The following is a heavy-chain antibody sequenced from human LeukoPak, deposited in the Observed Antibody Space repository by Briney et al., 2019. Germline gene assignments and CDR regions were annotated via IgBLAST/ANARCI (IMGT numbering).Heavy chain of an antibody. CDR1: GGSISSYY. CDR2: IYYSGST. V-gene: IGHV4-59*01. D-gene: IGHD1-26*01. J-gene: IGHJ4*02. Sequence: SETLSLTCTVSGGSISSYYWSWIRHPPGKGLEWIGYIYYSGSTNYNPSLKSRVTISVDTSKNQFSLKLSSVTAADTAVYYCARGPSAGSYWGQGTLVTVSS. CDR3: ARGPSAGSY.